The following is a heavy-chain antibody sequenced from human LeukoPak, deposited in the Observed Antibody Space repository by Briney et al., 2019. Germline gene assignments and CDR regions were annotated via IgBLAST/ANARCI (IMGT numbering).Heavy chain of an antibody. V-gene: IGHV1-69*04. Sequence: ASVQVSCKASGGTFRSYAISWVRQAPGQGLEWMGRIIPILGIAHYAQKLQGRITITAENSTSTAYMWRSSLRSEDTAVYFCARDIFSGVCGGDCYSVFDPWGQGTLVTVSS. CDR1: GGTFRSYA. J-gene: IGHJ5*02. D-gene: IGHD2-21*02. CDR3: ARDIFSGVCGGDCYSVFDP. CDR2: IIPILGIA.